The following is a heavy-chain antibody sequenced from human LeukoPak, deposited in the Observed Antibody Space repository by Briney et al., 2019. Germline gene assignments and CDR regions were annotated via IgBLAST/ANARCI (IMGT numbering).Heavy chain of an antibody. D-gene: IGHD3-3*01. J-gene: IGHJ4*02. CDR2: FIPIPGVA. CDR1: GGTFSSSD. Sequence: SVKVSCKVSGGTFSSSDISWVRQAPGQGLEWMGRFIPIPGVANYAQKFRGRVTLTADKSTTTAYMQLSSLGSEDTALYYCARDHEIWSGSFDSWGQGTLVTVSS. V-gene: IGHV1-69*04. CDR3: ARDHEIWSGSFDS.